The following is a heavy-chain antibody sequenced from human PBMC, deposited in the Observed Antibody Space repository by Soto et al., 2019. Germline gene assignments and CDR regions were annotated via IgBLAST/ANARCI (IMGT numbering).Heavy chain of an antibody. CDR3: AREGPSGFGMDV. CDR2: IYNSGTT. D-gene: IGHD3-3*01. V-gene: IGHV4-4*07. Sequence: PSETLSLTGNVSGGSIRSNYCSWIRQPAGKALEWIGRIYNSGTTNYNPSLKSRATMLIDTSKNQFSLILSSVTAADTGVYYCAREGPSGFGMDVLGQGTTVTVSS. CDR1: GGSIRSNY. J-gene: IGHJ6*02.